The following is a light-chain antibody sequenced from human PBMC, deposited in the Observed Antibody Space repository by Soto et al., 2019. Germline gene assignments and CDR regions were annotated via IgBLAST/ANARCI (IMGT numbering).Light chain of an antibody. J-gene: IGLJ3*02. Sequence: QSVVTQPPSVSAAPGQAVAISCSGSSSNIGNQDVSWYQQLPGAAPKLLISENNRRPSGIPDRFSASKSGTSATLAITGLQTGDEADYYCGSWDGGLNEEVFGGGTKVTVL. CDR3: GSWDGGLNEEV. CDR1: SSNIGNQD. CDR2: ENN. V-gene: IGLV1-51*02.